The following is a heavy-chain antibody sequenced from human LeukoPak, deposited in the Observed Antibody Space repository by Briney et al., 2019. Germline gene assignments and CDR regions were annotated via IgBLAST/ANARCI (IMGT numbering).Heavy chain of an antibody. V-gene: IGHV3-30-3*01. CDR3: ARDPPKWELLGYFDY. D-gene: IGHD1-26*01. CDR1: GFTFSSYA. J-gene: IGHJ4*02. CDR2: ISYDGGNK. Sequence: GGSLRLSCAASGFTFSSYAMHWVRQAPGKGLEWVAVISYDGGNKYYADSVKGRFTISRDNSKNTLYLQMNSLRAEDTAVYYCARDPPKWELLGYFDYWGQGTLVTVSS.